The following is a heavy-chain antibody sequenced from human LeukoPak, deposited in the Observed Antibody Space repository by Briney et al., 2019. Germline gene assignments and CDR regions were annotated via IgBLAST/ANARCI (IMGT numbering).Heavy chain of an antibody. Sequence: GGSLRLSCAASGFTFSSYAMSWVRRAPGKGLEWVSAISGSGGSTYYADSVKGRFTISRHNSKNTLYLQMNSLRAEDTAVYYCARDSYYDILTGHLYYGMDVWGQGTTVTVSS. J-gene: IGHJ6*02. CDR2: ISGSGGST. V-gene: IGHV3-23*01. CDR3: ARDSYYDILTGHLYYGMDV. CDR1: GFTFSSYA. D-gene: IGHD3-9*01.